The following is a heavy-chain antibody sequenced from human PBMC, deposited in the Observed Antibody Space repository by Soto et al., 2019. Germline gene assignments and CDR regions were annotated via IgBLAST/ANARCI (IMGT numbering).Heavy chain of an antibody. CDR2: IYYSGST. V-gene: IGHV4-39*01. CDR3: ARLRESDFDY. CDR1: GGSISSSSYY. J-gene: IGHJ4*02. D-gene: IGHD3-10*01. Sequence: PSETLSLTCTVSGGSISSSSYYWGWIRQPPGKGLEWIGSIYYSGSTYYNPSLKSRVTISVDTSKNQFSLKLSSVTAADTAVYYCARLRESDFDYWGQGTLLTVSS.